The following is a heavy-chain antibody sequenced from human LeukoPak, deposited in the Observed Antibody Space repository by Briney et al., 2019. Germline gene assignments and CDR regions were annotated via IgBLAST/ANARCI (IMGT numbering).Heavy chain of an antibody. CDR1: GGSISTYY. Sequence: PSETLSLTCTVSGGSISTYYWNWLRQPPGKGLEWIGYIFYSGRTSYNPSLKSRVTLSVDTSKNWFSLRLTSVPAADTAVYYCAGPFTMVRSFDCYYMDVWGKGTTVTISS. V-gene: IGHV4-59*01. CDR3: AGPFTMVRSFDCYYMDV. D-gene: IGHD3-10*01. J-gene: IGHJ6*03. CDR2: IFYSGRT.